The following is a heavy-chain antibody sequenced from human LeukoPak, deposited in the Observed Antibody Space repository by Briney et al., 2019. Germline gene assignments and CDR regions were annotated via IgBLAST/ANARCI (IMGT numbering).Heavy chain of an antibody. CDR2: ISSSSSYI. CDR3: ARDEWGDAFDI. CDR1: GFTFSSYS. Sequence: GGSLRLFYAASGFTFSSYSMNWVRQAPGKGLEWVLSISSSSSYIHSADSVRGRFTISRDNAKNSLFQQMNSLRAEDTAVYYCARDEWGDAFDIWGQGTMVTVFS. J-gene: IGHJ3*02. V-gene: IGHV3-21*01. D-gene: IGHD1-26*01.